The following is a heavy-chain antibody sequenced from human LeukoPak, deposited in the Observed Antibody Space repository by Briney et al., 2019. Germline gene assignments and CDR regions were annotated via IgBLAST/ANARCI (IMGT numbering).Heavy chain of an antibody. Sequence: ASVKVSCKASGGTFSSYAISWVRQAPGQGLEWMGGIIPIFGTADYAQKFQGRVTITTDESTSTAYMELSSLRSEDTAVYYCARGYCSSTSCYHLFDYWGQGTLVTVSS. D-gene: IGHD2-2*01. CDR1: GGTFSSYA. CDR2: IIPIFGTA. CDR3: ARGYCSSTSCYHLFDY. J-gene: IGHJ4*02. V-gene: IGHV1-69*05.